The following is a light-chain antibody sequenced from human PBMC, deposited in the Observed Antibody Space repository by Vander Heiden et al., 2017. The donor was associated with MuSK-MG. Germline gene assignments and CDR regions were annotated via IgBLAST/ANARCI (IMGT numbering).Light chain of an antibody. CDR1: QSVSNNY. J-gene: IGKJ4*01. Sequence: EIVLTQSPGTLSLSPGERATLSCRASQSVSNNYLAWYQQKPGQAPRLLIYNTSSRATGIPDRFSGSGSGTDFTLTISRLEPEDFAVYYRQQYGNSPVTFGGGTKMEIK. CDR3: QQYGNSPVT. CDR2: NTS. V-gene: IGKV3-20*01.